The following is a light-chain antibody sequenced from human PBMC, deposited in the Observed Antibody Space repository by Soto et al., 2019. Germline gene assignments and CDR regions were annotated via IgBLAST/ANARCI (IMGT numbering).Light chain of an antibody. CDR1: QTISSH. Sequence: DIQMTQSPSSLSASVGDRVIITCRASQTISSHLNWYQQKPGKAPNLLVYAASSLQRGVPSRFTGSGSGPDFTLTISSLQPEDFATYFCQQSYTTPITFGQGTRVEIK. CDR3: QQSYTTPIT. J-gene: IGKJ5*01. CDR2: AAS. V-gene: IGKV1-39*01.